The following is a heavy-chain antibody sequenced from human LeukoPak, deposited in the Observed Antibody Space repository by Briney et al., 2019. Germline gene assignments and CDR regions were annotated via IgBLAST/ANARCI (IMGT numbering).Heavy chain of an antibody. CDR1: GGSISSGGYY. J-gene: IGHJ4*02. V-gene: IGHV4-31*03. Sequence: SETLSLTCTVSGGSISSGGYYWSWIRQHPGKGLEWIGYIYYSGSTYYNPSLKSRVTISVDTSKNQFSLKLSSVTAADTAVCYCARGYGSGSYYSYWGQGTLVTVSS. D-gene: IGHD3-10*01. CDR3: ARGYGSGSYYSY. CDR2: IYYSGST.